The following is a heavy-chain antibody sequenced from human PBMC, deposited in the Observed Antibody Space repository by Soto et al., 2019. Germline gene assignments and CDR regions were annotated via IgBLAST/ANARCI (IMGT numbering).Heavy chain of an antibody. CDR1: GFTFCSYA. V-gene: IGHV3-23*01. CDR3: AKGVFMVAGPIDN. CDR2: IRGSGGST. D-gene: IGHD6-19*01. Sequence: PGGSLRLSCAASGFTFCSYAMSWVRHAPGKGLVWVSAIRGSGGSTCYADSVKGRSTISRDNSKYTLYPQMHRLRAEATVVSYCAKGVFMVAGPIDNGGQGTLVTTSS. J-gene: IGHJ4*02.